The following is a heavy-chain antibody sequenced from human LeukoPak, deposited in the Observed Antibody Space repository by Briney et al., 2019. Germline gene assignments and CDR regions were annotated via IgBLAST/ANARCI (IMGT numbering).Heavy chain of an antibody. CDR2: INPSGGST. V-gene: IGHV1-46*01. CDR1: GYTFTSYD. D-gene: IGHD2-15*01. CDR3: ARDGVVVVAAQYFQH. Sequence: ASVKVSCKASGYTFTSYDINWVRQATGQGLEWMGIINPSGGSTSYAQKFQGRVTMTRDMSTSTVYMELSSLRSEDTAVYYCARDGVVVVAAQYFQHWGQGTLVTVSS. J-gene: IGHJ1*01.